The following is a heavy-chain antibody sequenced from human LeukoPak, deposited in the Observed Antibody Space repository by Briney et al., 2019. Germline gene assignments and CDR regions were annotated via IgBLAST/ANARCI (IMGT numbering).Heavy chain of an antibody. D-gene: IGHD3-10*01. V-gene: IGHV3-11*04. Sequence: PGGSLRLSCAASGLTFSDYYMSRIRQAPGKGLEWVSYISSSSSTIYYADSVKGRFTISRDNAKNSLYLQMNSLRAEDTAVYYCARDGSGSYYPSLPFDYWGQGTLVTVSS. J-gene: IGHJ4*02. CDR1: GLTFSDYY. CDR3: ARDGSGSYYPSLPFDY. CDR2: ISSSSSTI.